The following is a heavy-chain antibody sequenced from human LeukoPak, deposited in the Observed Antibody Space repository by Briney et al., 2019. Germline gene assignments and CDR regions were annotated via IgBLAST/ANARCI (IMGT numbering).Heavy chain of an antibody. D-gene: IGHD3-22*01. CDR3: ERLPRYYDSSGYYLTDAFDI. J-gene: IGHJ3*02. V-gene: IGHV4-59*08. CDR1: GGSIISYY. Sequence: PSGTLSLTCAVSGGSIISYYWSWIRQPPGKGLEWIGYIYYSGSTTYNPYPKSRVTISVDESKNQFSFKLNSVTGADTAVYYCERLPRYYDSSGYYLTDAFDIWGQGTMVTVSS. CDR2: IYYSGST.